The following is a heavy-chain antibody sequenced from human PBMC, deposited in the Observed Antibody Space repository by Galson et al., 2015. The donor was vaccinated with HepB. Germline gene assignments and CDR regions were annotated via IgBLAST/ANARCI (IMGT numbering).Heavy chain of an antibody. D-gene: IGHD5-18*01. V-gene: IGHV3-30*03. CDR3: ASSSWTQLWWPLDS. J-gene: IGHJ4*02. CDR1: TLTFSSYV. Sequence: SLRLSCAASTLTFSSYVIHWVRQAPGKGLEWVAVISYDGSKKYYRDSVKGRFTISRGNSKNTLYLQMNSLRPEDTALYYCASSSWTQLWWPLDSWGQGTLV. CDR2: ISYDGSKK.